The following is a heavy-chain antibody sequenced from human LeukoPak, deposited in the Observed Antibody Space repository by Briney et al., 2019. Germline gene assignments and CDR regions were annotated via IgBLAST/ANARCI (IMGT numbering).Heavy chain of an antibody. D-gene: IGHD1-1*01. J-gene: IGHJ4*02. CDR3: ARGGTGTTPGD. CDR2: IITIFGTA. CDR1: GGTFSSYA. V-gene: IGHV1-69*13. Sequence: GVSVKVSCKASGGTFSSYAISWVRQAPGQGLEWMGGIITIFGTANYAQKFQGRVTITADGSTSTAYMELSSLRSEDTAVYYCARGGTGTTPGDWGQGTLVTVSA.